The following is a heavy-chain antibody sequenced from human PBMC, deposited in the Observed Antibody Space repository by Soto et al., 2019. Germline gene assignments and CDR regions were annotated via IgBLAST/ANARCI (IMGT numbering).Heavy chain of an antibody. CDR3: AREYCSSTSCWGRNYYYGMDV. CDR1: GYTFTSYG. CDR2: ISAYNGNT. D-gene: IGHD2-2*01. Sequence: ASVKVSCKASGYTFTSYGISWVRQAPGQGLEWMGWISAYNGNTNYAQKLQGRATMTTDTSTSTAYMELRSLRSDDTAVYYCAREYCSSTSCWGRNYYYGMDVWGQGTTVTVSS. J-gene: IGHJ6*02. V-gene: IGHV1-18*01.